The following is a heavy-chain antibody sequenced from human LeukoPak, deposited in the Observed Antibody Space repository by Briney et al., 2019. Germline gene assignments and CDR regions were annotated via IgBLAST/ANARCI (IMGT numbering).Heavy chain of an antibody. D-gene: IGHD2-2*02. CDR3: ARANCSSTSCYRDTAMVKREKYFDL. CDR2: IYYSGST. V-gene: IGHV4-30-4*08. J-gene: IGHJ2*01. CDR1: GGSISSGDYY. Sequence: SETLSLTCTVSGGSISSGDYYWSWIRQPPGKGLEWIGYIYYSGSTYYDPSLKSRVTISVDTSKNQFSRKLSSVTAADTAVYYCARANCSSTSCYRDTAMVKREKYFDLWGRGTLVTVSS.